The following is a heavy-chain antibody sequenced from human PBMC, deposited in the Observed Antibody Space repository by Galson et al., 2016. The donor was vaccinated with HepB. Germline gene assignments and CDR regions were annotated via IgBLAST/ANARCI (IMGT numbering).Heavy chain of an antibody. V-gene: IGHV3-23*01. D-gene: IGHD2-2*02. CDR2: ISGRGANT. Sequence: SLRLSCAGSGFTFGKYAMNWVRQAPGKGLEWVSAISGRGANTYYADSVRGRFTISRDNSKNTAYLQVNSLRAEDTAVYYCASYPRENIHPPFDFWGQGTLVTVSS. J-gene: IGHJ4*02. CDR1: GFTFGKYA. CDR3: ASYPRENIHPPFDF.